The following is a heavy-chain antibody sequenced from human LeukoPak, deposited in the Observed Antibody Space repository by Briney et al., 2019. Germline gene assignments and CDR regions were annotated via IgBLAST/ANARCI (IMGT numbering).Heavy chain of an antibody. J-gene: IGHJ5*02. D-gene: IGHD3-10*01. CDR3: ARRSGSWYYGSGMRWFDP. Sequence: SETLSLTCAVYGGSFSGYYWSWLRQPPGKGLEWIGEINHSGSTNYNPSLKSRVTISVDTSKNQFSLKLSSVTAADTAVYYCARRSGSWYYGSGMRWFDPWGQGTLVTVSS. CDR1: GGSFSGYY. V-gene: IGHV4-34*01. CDR2: INHSGST.